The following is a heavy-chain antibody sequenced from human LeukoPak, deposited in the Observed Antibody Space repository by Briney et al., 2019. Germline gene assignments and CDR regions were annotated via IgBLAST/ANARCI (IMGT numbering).Heavy chain of an antibody. CDR3: AARLITMIVREAFDI. D-gene: IGHD3-22*01. CDR1: GYTFTSYG. Sequence: ASVKVSCKASGYTFTSYGISWVRQAPGQGLEWMGWISAYNGNTNYAQKLQGRVTMTTDTSTSTAYMELRSLRSDDTAVYYCAARLITMIVREAFDIWGQGTMVTVSS. V-gene: IGHV1-18*01. J-gene: IGHJ3*02. CDR2: ISAYNGNT.